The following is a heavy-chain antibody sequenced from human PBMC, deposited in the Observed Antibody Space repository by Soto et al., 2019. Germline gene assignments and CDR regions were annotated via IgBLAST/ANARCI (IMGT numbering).Heavy chain of an antibody. D-gene: IGHD1-26*01. CDR2: MQPSTGRT. J-gene: IGHJ4*02. CDR1: GYGFTSLD. Sequence: ASVKVSCKASGYGFTSLDINWVRQTAGQGLEWMGWMQPSTGRTGYAQKFQGRVTMTRDTSINTAYMELTTLTSDDTAFYYCARGVSAGVDYWGQGTLVTVSS. CDR3: ARGVSAGVDY. V-gene: IGHV1-8*01.